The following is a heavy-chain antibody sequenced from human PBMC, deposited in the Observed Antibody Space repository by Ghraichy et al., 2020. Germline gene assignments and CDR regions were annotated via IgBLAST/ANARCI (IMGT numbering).Heavy chain of an antibody. V-gene: IGHV3-66*01. CDR1: RFSVSTSY. CDR2: IYSGGSS. J-gene: IGHJ3*02. D-gene: IGHD3-22*01. Sequence: LTCAASRFSVSTSYMSWVRQAPGKGLEWVSVIYSGGSSYSADSVKGRLAISRDISKNTLYLQMNSLRAEDTAVYYCARERRFSDSSGLYFYDAFDIWGQGTMVTVSS. CDR3: ARERRFSDSSGLYFYDAFDI.